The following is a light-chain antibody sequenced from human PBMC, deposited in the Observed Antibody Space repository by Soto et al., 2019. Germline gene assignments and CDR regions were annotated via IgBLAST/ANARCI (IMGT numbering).Light chain of an antibody. CDR2: DAS. CDR3: QQYNSSSQT. CDR1: QSISTW. J-gene: IGKJ1*01. Sequence: DIQMTQSPSNLSASVGDRVTITCRASQSISTWLAWYQQKPGKAPKFLIYDASSLESGVPSRFSGSGSGTEFTLTISSLQPDDFATYYCQQYNSSSQTFGQGTKVEIK. V-gene: IGKV1-5*01.